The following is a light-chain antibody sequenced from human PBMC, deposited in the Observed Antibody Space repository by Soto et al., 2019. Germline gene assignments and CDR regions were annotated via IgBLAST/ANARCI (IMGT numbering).Light chain of an antibody. CDR3: HHYGSS. J-gene: IGKJ4*01. V-gene: IGKV3-15*01. Sequence: EIVLTQSPATLSVSPGERVTLSCRASQSVDINLAWYQQKPGQPPRLLIYGASTRATDMSGTFSGRGSGTEFTLTISSLRPEDFAVYYCHHYGSSFGGGTRVEFK. CDR2: GAS. CDR1: QSVDIN.